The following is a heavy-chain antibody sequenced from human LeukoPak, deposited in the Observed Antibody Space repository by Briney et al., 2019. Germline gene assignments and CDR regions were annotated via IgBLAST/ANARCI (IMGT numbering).Heavy chain of an antibody. V-gene: IGHV3-30-3*01. D-gene: IGHD2-2*01. Sequence: GGSLRLSCAASGFTFSSYAMHWVRQAPGKGLEWVAVISYDGSNKYYADSVKGRFTISRDNSKNTLYLQMNSPRAEDTAVYYCARELVELTGAFDIWGQGTMVTVSS. CDR3: ARELVELTGAFDI. J-gene: IGHJ3*02. CDR2: ISYDGSNK. CDR1: GFTFSSYA.